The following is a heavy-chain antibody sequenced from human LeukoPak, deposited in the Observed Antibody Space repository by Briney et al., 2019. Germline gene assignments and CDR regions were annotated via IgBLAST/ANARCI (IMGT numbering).Heavy chain of an antibody. J-gene: IGHJ4*02. CDR3: ARRGRDGSDN. V-gene: IGHV4-34*01. CDR1: GGSLSGYW. Sequence: SETLSLTCAVYGGSLSGYWWSWIRQPPGKGLEWIGEINQSGSTKYDPSLKSRVTISVDTSKNYFSLKLSSVTAADTAVYYCARRGRDGSDNWGQGTLVTVSS. D-gene: IGHD1-26*01. CDR2: INQSGST.